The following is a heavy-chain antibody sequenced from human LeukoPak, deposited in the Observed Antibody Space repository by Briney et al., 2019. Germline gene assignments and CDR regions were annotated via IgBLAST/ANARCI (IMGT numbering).Heavy chain of an antibody. V-gene: IGHV3-30-3*01. CDR2: ISYDGSNK. CDR1: GFTFSSYA. J-gene: IGHJ4*02. CDR3: AGEAHVTYYFDY. Sequence: GGSLRLSCAASGFTFSSYAIHWVRQAPGKGLEWVAFISYDGSNKNYADSVKGRFTISRDNSKNTLYLQMNSLRAEDTAVYYCAGEAHVTYYFDYWGQGTLVTVSS. D-gene: IGHD2-21*02.